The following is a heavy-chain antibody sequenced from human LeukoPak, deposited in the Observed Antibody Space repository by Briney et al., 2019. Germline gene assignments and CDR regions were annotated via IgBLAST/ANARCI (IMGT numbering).Heavy chain of an antibody. J-gene: IGHJ6*02. CDR3: ARQAALYSHGLDV. CDR1: NDSINNFS. CDR2: IFYTGAT. D-gene: IGHD2-21*01. Sequence: SETLSLTCTVSNDSINNFSWGWIRQPLGKGLEWIGYIFYTGATYYSSSLESRVSISRDTSTSRVSLRLSPVTAEDTAVYYCARQAALYSHGLDVWGPGTTVIVSS. V-gene: IGHV4-59*08.